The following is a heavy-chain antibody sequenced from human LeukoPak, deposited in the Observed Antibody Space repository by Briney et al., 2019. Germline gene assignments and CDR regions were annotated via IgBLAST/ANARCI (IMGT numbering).Heavy chain of an antibody. CDR3: ARDLRGLALFDY. J-gene: IGHJ4*02. V-gene: IGHV1-2*02. Sequence: GASVKVSCKASGYTFTGYYLHWVRQAPGQGLEWMGWINPNSGVTNYAQKSQGRVAMTRGTSITTAYMELSGLRSDDTAVYYCARDLRGLALFDYWGQGTLVTVSS. CDR2: INPNSGVT. CDR1: GYTFTGYY. D-gene: IGHD3-10*01.